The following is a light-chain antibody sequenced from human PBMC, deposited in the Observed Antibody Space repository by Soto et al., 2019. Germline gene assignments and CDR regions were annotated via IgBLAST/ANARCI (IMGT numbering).Light chain of an antibody. J-gene: IGLJ3*02. Sequence: QLVLTQSSSASASLGSSVKLTCTLSSGHITYALAWHQQRPGKAPRHLMKVVRNGGYDKGSGVPDRFSGSGSGADRYLTISNLQFEYEADYYCETWDSSPYWVFGGGTKVTVL. CDR1: SGHITYA. CDR2: VVRNGGY. CDR3: ETWDSSPYWV. V-gene: IGLV4-60*02.